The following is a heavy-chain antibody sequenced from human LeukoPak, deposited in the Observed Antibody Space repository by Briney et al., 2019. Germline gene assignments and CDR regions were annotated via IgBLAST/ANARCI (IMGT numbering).Heavy chain of an antibody. CDR3: ARATNFYYYYGMDV. J-gene: IGHJ6*02. Sequence: ASVQVTCKTSGYTFTSYYIHWVRQAPGQGLEWMGMINPSSGATNYAQKFQGRVTMTRDTSTSTVYMELSSQRSEDTAVYYCARATNFYYYYGMDVWGQGTTVTVSS. D-gene: IGHD1-26*01. V-gene: IGHV1-46*01. CDR2: INPSSGAT. CDR1: GYTFTSYY.